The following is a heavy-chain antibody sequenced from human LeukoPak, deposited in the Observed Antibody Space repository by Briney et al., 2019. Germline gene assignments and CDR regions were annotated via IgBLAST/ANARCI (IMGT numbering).Heavy chain of an antibody. Sequence: GGSLRLSCAASGFTFSSYGMHWVRQAPGKGLEWVAFIRYDGSNKYYADSVKGRFTISRDNSKNTLYLQMNSLRAEDTAVYYCARGGFYTDSSGYYAMGYYFDYWGQGTLVTVSS. CDR2: IRYDGSNK. CDR1: GFTFSSYG. D-gene: IGHD3-22*01. V-gene: IGHV3-30*02. CDR3: ARGGFYTDSSGYYAMGYYFDY. J-gene: IGHJ4*02.